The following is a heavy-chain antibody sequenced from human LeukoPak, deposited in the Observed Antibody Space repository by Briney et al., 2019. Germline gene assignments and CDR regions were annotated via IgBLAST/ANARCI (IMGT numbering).Heavy chain of an antibody. CDR3: ALDGLGYCSSTSCQGSSPDY. V-gene: IGHV1-3*01. Sequence: ASVEVSCKASGYTFTSYAMHWVRQAPGQRLEWMGWINAGNGNTKYSQKFQGRVTITRDTSASTAYMELSSLRSEDTAVFYCALDGLGYCSSTSCQGSSPDYWGQGTLVTVSS. D-gene: IGHD2-2*01. CDR2: INAGNGNT. CDR1: GYTFTSYA. J-gene: IGHJ4*02.